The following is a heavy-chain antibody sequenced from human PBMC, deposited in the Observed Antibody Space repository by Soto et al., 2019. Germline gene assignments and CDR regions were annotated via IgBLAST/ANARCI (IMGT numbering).Heavy chain of an antibody. CDR1: EFTFSSYG. CDR3: AKGGRGVIPSFDY. Sequence: QVQLVESGGGVVQPGRSLRLSCAGSEFTFSSYGMHWVRHAPGKGLEWVAVISYDGSNKYYADSVKGRFTISRDNSKNTLYLQMNSLRAEDTAVYYCAKGGRGVIPSFDYWGQGTLVTVSS. J-gene: IGHJ4*02. CDR2: ISYDGSNK. V-gene: IGHV3-30*18. D-gene: IGHD3-10*01.